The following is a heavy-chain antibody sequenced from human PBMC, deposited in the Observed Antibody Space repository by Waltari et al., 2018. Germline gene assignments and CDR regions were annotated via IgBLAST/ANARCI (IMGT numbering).Heavy chain of an antibody. V-gene: IGHV4-34*02. D-gene: IGHD2-15*01. J-gene: IGHJ4*02. CDR3: ARGYCSGDSCSVYFDY. CDR2: INHSGST. Sequence: QVQLQQWGAGLLKPSETLSLTCAVYGGSFSGYYWSWIRQPPGKGLEWIGEINHSGSTNYNPSLKSRVTRAVDTSKNQFSRKVNSVTAADTAVYYCARGYCSGDSCSVYFDYWGQGTLVTVSS. CDR1: GGSFSGYY.